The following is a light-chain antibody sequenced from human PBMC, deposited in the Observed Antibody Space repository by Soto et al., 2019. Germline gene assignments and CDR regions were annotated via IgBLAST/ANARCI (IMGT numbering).Light chain of an antibody. CDR3: SSYTSSSSYV. V-gene: IGLV2-14*01. J-gene: IGLJ1*01. Sequence: QSVLTQPASVSGSPGQSIAISCTGTSSDVGAYNSVSWYQQYPGKAPKLMIHDVSNRPSGVSDRFSGSKSGNTASLTISGLQAEDEADYYCSSYTSSSSYVFGSETKLTVL. CDR1: SSDVGAYNS. CDR2: DVS.